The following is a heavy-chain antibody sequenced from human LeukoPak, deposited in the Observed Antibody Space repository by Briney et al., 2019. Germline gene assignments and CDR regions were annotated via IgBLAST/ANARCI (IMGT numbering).Heavy chain of an antibody. D-gene: IGHD3-10*01. J-gene: IGHJ5*02. CDR1: GGSISSSNR. CDR2: IYHSGST. CDR3: ARDRVTMVRGVIIKWFDP. Sequence: SETLSLTCAVSGGSISSSNRWSWVRQPPGKGLEWIGEIYHSGSTNYNPSLKSRVTISVDKSKNQFSLKLSSVTAADTAVYYCARDRVTMVRGVIIKWFDPWGQGTLVTVSS. V-gene: IGHV4-4*02.